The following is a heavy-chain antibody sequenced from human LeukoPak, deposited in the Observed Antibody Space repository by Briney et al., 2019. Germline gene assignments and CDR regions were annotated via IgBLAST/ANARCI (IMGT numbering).Heavy chain of an antibody. V-gene: IGHV1-2*02. Sequence: ASVKLSSKASVFTFTGYYIHWVRQAPGQGLEWMGWVTPNSGGTNYVQMCQGRVTMTRNTSINIAYMELSGLRSDDTAVYYCARDSYGGNWSLGYWGQGTLVTASS. J-gene: IGHJ4*02. D-gene: IGHD4-23*01. CDR2: VTPNSGGT. CDR3: ARDSYGGNWSLGY. CDR1: VFTFTGYY.